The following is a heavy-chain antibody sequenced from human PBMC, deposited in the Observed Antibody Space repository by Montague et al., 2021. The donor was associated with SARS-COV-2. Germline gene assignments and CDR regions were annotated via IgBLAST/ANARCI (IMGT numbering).Heavy chain of an antibody. CDR1: GDSVSSNSAT. CDR3: TSGGEGNYNVMDV. J-gene: IGHJ6*02. V-gene: IGHV6-1*01. Sequence: CAISGDSVSSNSATWYWVRQSPSRGLEWLGRTYYRSKWYNDYAVSVRGRVTINPDTSKNQFSLQLNSVTPEDTAIYYCTSGGEGNYNVMDVWGQGTTVTVSS. CDR2: TYYRSKWYN. D-gene: IGHD3-10*01.